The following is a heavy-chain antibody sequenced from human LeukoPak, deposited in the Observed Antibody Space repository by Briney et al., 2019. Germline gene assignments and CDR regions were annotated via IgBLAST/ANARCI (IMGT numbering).Heavy chain of an antibody. J-gene: IGHJ6*03. CDR3: ARVASSSWYDYYYMDV. Sequence: GGSLRLSCAASGFTFSDYWMTWVRQAPGKGLEWVANIKQDGSEKYYVDSVKGRFTISRDNAKNSLYLQMNSLRAEDTAVYYCARVASSSWYDYYYMDVWGKGTTVTVSS. CDR2: IKQDGSEK. CDR1: GFTFSDYW. V-gene: IGHV3-7*01. D-gene: IGHD6-13*01.